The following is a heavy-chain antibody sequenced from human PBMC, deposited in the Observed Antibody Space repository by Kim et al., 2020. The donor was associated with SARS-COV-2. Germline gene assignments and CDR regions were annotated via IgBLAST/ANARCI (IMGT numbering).Heavy chain of an antibody. J-gene: IGHJ6*01. V-gene: IGHV4-34*01. CDR1: GGSFSSYY. CDR3: ARGSVNWGGYYYYVMDV. D-gene: IGHD7-27*01. Sequence: SETLSLTCAVYGGSFSSYYWSWIRQPPGKGLEWIGEINHSGSTNYNPSLKSRVTISVDTSKNQFSLKLSSVTAADTAVYYFARGSVNWGGYYYYVMDVWG. CDR2: INHSGST.